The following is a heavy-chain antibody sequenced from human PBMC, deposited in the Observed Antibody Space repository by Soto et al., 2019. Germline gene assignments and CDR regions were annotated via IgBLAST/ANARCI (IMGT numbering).Heavy chain of an antibody. J-gene: IGHJ6*02. CDR3: ARVRVRSDTIFGVVTVYYYGMDV. D-gene: IGHD3-3*01. CDR2: IYYSGST. V-gene: IGHV4-30-4*01. Sequence: SETLSLTCTVSGGSISSGDYYWSWIRQPPGKGLEWIGYIYYSGSTYYNPSLKSRVTISVDTSKNQFSLKLSSVTAADTAVYYCARVRVRSDTIFGVVTVYYYGMDVWGQGTTVTVSS. CDR1: GGSISSGDYY.